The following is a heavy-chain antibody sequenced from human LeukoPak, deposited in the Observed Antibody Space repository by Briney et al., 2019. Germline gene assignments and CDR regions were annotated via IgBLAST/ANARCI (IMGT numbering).Heavy chain of an antibody. CDR1: GFTFSSYS. CDR2: ISSSSTSI. CDR3: ARGFGSGAGSSD. V-gene: IGHV3-48*01. D-gene: IGHD3-10*01. Sequence: PGGSLRLSCAASGFTFSSYSMNWVRQAPGKGLEWVSHISSSSTSIYYADSVKGRFTISRDNAGNTLYLQMNSLTTEDTAVYYCARGFGSGAGSSDWGEGTLVTVS. J-gene: IGHJ4*02.